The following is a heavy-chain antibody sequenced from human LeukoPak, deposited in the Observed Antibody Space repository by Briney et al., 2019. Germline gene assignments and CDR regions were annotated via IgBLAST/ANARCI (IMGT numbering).Heavy chain of an antibody. Sequence: PGRSLRLSCAASGFTFDDYAMHWVRQAPGKGLEWVSGISWSSGSIGYADSVKGRFTISRDNAKNSLYLQMNSLRAEDTALYYCAKDIGDTAMVTSFDYWGQGTLITVSS. D-gene: IGHD5-18*01. CDR2: ISWSSGSI. CDR1: GFTFDDYA. CDR3: AKDIGDTAMVTSFDY. V-gene: IGHV3-9*01. J-gene: IGHJ4*02.